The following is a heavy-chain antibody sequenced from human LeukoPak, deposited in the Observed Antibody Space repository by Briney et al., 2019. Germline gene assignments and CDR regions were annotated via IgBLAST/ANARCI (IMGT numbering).Heavy chain of an antibody. CDR3: ARDKYHYYYYMDV. J-gene: IGHJ6*03. CDR1: GYTFTSYY. Sequence: ASVKVSCKASGYTFTSYYTHWVRQAPGQGLEWMGIINPSGGSTSYAQKFRGRVTMTRDTSTSTVYMELSSLRSEDTAVYYCARDKYHYYYYMDVWGKGTTVTVSS. CDR2: INPSGGST. V-gene: IGHV1-46*01. D-gene: IGHD2/OR15-2a*01.